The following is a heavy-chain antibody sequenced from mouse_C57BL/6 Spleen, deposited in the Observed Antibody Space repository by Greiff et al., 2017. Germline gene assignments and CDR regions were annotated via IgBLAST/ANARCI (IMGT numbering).Heavy chain of an antibody. J-gene: IGHJ3*01. CDR3: ARNYGSIPFAY. V-gene: IGHV5-16*01. D-gene: IGHD1-1*01. Sequence: EVQLKESEGGLVQPGSSMKLSCTASGFTFSDYYMAWVRQVPEKGLEWVANINYDGSSTYYLDSLKSRFIISRDNAKNFLYLQMSSLKSEDTATYYFARNYGSIPFAYWGQGTLVTVSA. CDR1: GFTFSDYY. CDR2: INYDGSST.